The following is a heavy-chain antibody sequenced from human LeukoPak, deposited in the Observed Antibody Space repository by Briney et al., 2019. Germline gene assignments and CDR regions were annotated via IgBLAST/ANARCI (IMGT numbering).Heavy chain of an antibody. J-gene: IGHJ4*02. CDR1: GASISDYY. CDR3: ARDYCSSTSCSFDY. D-gene: IGHD2-2*01. V-gene: IGHV4-59*01. Sequence: SETLSLTCNVSGASISDYYWSWVRQSPEKGLEWIACLYYSGSSHYNPSLRSRVAISGDTSKNQFSLKLTSVTTADTAVYYCARDYCSSTSCSFDYWGQGTLVTVSS. CDR2: LYYSGSS.